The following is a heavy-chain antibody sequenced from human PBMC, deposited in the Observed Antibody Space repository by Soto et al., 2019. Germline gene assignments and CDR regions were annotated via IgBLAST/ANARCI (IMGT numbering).Heavy chain of an antibody. CDR1: GGSISSGGYY. Sequence: SETLSLTCTVSGGSISSGGYYWSWIRQHPGKGLEWIGYIYYSGSTYYNPSLKSRVTISVDTSKNQFSLKLSSVTAADTAVYYCARGGVVVPAARSLGIDYWGQGTLVTVSS. CDR2: IYYSGST. V-gene: IGHV4-31*03. CDR3: ARGGVVVPAARSLGIDY. J-gene: IGHJ4*02. D-gene: IGHD2-2*01.